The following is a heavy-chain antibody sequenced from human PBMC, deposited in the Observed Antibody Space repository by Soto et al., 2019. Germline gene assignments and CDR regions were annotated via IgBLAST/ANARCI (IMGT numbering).Heavy chain of an antibody. V-gene: IGHV4-30-2*01. J-gene: IGHJ6*04. CDR3: ARAHYGDYGYGMDV. D-gene: IGHD4-17*01. Sequence: QLQLQESGSGLVKPSQTLSLTCAVSGGSISSGGYSWSWIRQPPGQGLEWIGYIYHSGSTYFNQFLKMGVTISVNRSEYQFSLKMSSVTAEDTAVYYCARAHYGDYGYGMDVWGKGTTVTVST. CDR2: IYHSGST. CDR1: GGSISSGGYS.